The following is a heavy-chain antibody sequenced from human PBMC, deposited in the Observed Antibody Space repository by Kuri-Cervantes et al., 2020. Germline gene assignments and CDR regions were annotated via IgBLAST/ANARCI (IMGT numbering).Heavy chain of an antibody. CDR2: ISYDGSNK. J-gene: IGHJ6*02. Sequence: GESLKISCAASGFTFSSYAMHWVRQAPGKGLEWVAVISYDGSNKYYADSVKGRFTISRDNSKNTLYLQMNSLRAEDTAVYYCARAGYSSSWFYYYYYGMDVWGQGTTVTVSS. CDR3: ARAGYSSSWFYYYYYGMDV. D-gene: IGHD6-13*01. CDR1: GFTFSSYA. V-gene: IGHV3-30-3*01.